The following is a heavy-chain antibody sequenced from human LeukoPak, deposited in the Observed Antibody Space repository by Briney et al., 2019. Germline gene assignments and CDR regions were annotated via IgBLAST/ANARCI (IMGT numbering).Heavy chain of an antibody. CDR1: GYTFTSYD. Sequence: ASVKVSCKASGYTFTSYDINWVRQATGQGLEWMGWISAYSGNTEYAQKMQGRVTMTTDTSTSTVYMELRNLISDDSAVYFCARDAVSTVTAGGIDYWGQGTLVTVSS. CDR3: ARDAVSTVTAGGIDY. D-gene: IGHD2-21*02. CDR2: ISAYSGNT. V-gene: IGHV1-18*01. J-gene: IGHJ4*02.